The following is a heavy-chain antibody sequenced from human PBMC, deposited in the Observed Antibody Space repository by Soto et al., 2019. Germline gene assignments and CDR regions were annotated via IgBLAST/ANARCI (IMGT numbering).Heavy chain of an antibody. V-gene: IGHV3-30-3*01. CDR3: ARDFSYYFDY. Sequence: GGSLRLSCAASGFTFSSYAMHWVRQAPGKGLEWVAVISYDGSNKYYADSVKGRFTISRDNSKNTLYLQMNSLRAEDTAVYYCARDFSYYFDYWGQGTLVTVSS. D-gene: IGHD6-6*01. CDR2: ISYDGSNK. CDR1: GFTFSSYA. J-gene: IGHJ4*02.